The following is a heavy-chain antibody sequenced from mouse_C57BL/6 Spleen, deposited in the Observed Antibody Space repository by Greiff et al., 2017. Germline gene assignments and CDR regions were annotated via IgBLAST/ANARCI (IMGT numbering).Heavy chain of an antibody. CDR3: ARGYYGSSCYFDY. Sequence: VQRVESGAELVKPGASVKISCKASGYAFSSYWLNWVKQRPGQGLEWIGQIYPGDGDTNYNGKFKGKATLTADKSSSTAYMQLSSLTSEDSAVYVCARGYYGSSCYFDYWGQGTTLTVAA. D-gene: IGHD1-1*01. J-gene: IGHJ2*01. V-gene: IGHV1-80*01. CDR2: IYPGDGDT. CDR1: GYAFSSYW.